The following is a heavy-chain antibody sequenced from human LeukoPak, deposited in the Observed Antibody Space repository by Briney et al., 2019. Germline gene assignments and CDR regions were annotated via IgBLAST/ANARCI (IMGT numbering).Heavy chain of an antibody. V-gene: IGHV4-34*01. CDR1: GFTFSSYW. Sequence: AGGSPRLSCAASGFTFSSYWMSWVRQAPGKGLEWIGEINHSGSTNYNPSLKSRVTISVDTSKNQFSLKLNSVTAADTAVYYCARMVRYKGSGSGYYFDYWGQGTLVTVSS. J-gene: IGHJ4*02. CDR3: ARMVRYKGSGSGYYFDY. CDR2: INHSGST. D-gene: IGHD3-10*01.